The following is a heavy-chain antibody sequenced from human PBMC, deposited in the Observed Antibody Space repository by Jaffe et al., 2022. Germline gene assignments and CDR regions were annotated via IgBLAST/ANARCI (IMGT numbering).Heavy chain of an antibody. Sequence: QVQLVQSGAEVKKPGASVKVSCKASGYTFTSYYMHWVRQAPGQGLEWMGIINPSGGSTSYAQKFQGRVTMTRDTSTSTVYMELSSLRSEDTAVYYCARDLFHPRAAAGSGYNWFDPWGQGTLVTVSS. CDR2: INPSGGST. V-gene: IGHV1-46*01. J-gene: IGHJ5*02. D-gene: IGHD6-13*01. CDR3: ARDLFHPRAAAGSGYNWFDP. CDR1: GYTFTSYY.